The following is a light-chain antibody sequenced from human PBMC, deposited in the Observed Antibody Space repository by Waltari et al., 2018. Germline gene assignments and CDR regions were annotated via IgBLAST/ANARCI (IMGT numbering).Light chain of an antibody. CDR1: QDISNY. J-gene: IGKJ1*01. V-gene: IGKV1-9*01. Sequence: QLTQSPSFLSASVGDRVTIPGRASQDISNYLAWYQQKPGKAPKLLIYAASTLQSGVPSRFSGSGSGTAFTLTISSLQPEDFATYYCQQVNSFRTFGQGTKVEIK. CDR3: QQVNSFRT. CDR2: AAS.